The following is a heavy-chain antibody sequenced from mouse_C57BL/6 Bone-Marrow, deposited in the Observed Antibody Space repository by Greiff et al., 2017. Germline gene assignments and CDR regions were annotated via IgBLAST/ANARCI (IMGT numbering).Heavy chain of an antibody. J-gene: IGHJ3*01. V-gene: IGHV1-26*01. D-gene: IGHD2-4*01. Sequence: DVKLQQSGPELVKPGASVKISCKASGYTFTDYYMNWVQQSHGKSLEWIGDINPNNGGTSYNQKFKGKATLTVDKSSSTAYMELRSLTSEDSAVYYCARNDYVLFAYWGKGTLVTVSA. CDR3: ARNDYVLFAY. CDR2: INPNNGGT. CDR1: GYTFTDYY.